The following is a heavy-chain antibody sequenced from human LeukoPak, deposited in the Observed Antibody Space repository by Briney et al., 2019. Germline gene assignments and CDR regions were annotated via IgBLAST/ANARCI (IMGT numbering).Heavy chain of an antibody. D-gene: IGHD3-22*01. CDR2: ISSSSSTI. CDR1: GFTFSTYI. J-gene: IGHJ3*02. CDR3: ARSFYDSSGYYRDAFDI. Sequence: GGSLRLSCAASGFTFSTYIMNWVRPAPGKGLEWVSYISSSSSTIYYADSVKGRFTISRDNAKNSLYLQMNSLRAEDTAVYYCARSFYDSSGYYRDAFDIWGQGTVVTVSS. V-gene: IGHV3-48*01.